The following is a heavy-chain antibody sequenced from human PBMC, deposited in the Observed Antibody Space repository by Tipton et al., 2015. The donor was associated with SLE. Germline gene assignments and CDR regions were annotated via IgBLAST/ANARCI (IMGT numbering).Heavy chain of an antibody. CDR2: IQNSGST. Sequence: TLSLTCTVSAGSISNYYWSWIRQPPGKGLEWIGNIQNSGSTNYHPSLKSRVTISVDTSKNQISLNLSSVTAEDTAVYYCARDVTRHFGSGSSTYYYYYGMDVWGQGTTVTVSS. V-gene: IGHV4-59*01. J-gene: IGHJ6*01. D-gene: IGHD3-10*01. CDR3: ARDVTRHFGSGSSTYYYYYGMDV. CDR1: AGSISNYY.